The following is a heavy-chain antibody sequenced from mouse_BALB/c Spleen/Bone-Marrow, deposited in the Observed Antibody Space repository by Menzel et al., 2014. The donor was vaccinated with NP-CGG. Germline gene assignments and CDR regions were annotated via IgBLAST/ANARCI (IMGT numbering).Heavy chain of an antibody. Sequence: QVQLQQSGAELVKPGASVKMSCKASGYTFTSYYMYWVKQRPGQGLEWIGEINPSNGGTNFNEKFKSKATLTVDKSSSTAYMQLSSLTSEDSAVYYCTRGFAYWGQGTLVTVSA. CDR3: TRGFAY. V-gene: IGHV1S81*02. CDR2: INPSNGGT. J-gene: IGHJ3*01. CDR1: GYTFTSYY.